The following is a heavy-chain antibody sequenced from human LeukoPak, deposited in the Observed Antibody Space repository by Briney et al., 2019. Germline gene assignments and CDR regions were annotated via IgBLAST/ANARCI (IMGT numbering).Heavy chain of an antibody. CDR3: AYCSSTSCYDWWFDP. V-gene: IGHV1-18*04. CDR2: ISAYNGNT. D-gene: IGHD2-2*01. J-gene: IGHJ5*02. Sequence: GASVKVSCKASGYTFTSYGISWVRQAPGQGLEWMGWISAYNGNTSYAQKLQGRVTMTTDTSTSTAYMELRSLRSDDTAVYYCAYCSSTSCYDWWFDPWGQGTLVTVSS. CDR1: GYTFTSYG.